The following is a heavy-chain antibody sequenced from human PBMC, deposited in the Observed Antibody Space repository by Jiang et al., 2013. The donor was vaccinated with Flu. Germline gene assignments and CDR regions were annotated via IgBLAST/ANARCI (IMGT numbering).Heavy chain of an antibody. CDR1: GGSISSSRYF. CDR3: ARHAEWGWYLVVF. CDR2: TYYDGTR. V-gene: IGHV4-39*01. J-gene: IGHJ2*01. D-gene: IGHD6-19*01. Sequence: GSGLVKTAETLTLTCNVSGGSISSSRYFWGWIRQPPGKGLDWIGSTYYDGTRYYNPSLKGRVSMSVDTSENLFSLTLNSVTAADTAVYYCARHAEWGWYLVVFRGRG.